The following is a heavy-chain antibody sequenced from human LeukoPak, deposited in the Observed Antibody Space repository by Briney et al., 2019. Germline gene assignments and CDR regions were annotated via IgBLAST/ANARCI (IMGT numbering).Heavy chain of an antibody. CDR1: GFTFSSYG. CDR3: AKDSGTYYYGMDV. J-gene: IGHJ6*02. CDR2: ISYDGSNK. V-gene: IGHV3-30*18. Sequence: GGSLRLSCAASGFTFSSYGMHWVRQAPGKGLEWVAVISYDGSNKYYADSMKGRFTISRDNSKNTLYLQMNSLRAEDTAVYYCAKDSGTYYYGMDVWGQGTTVTVSS. D-gene: IGHD1-26*01.